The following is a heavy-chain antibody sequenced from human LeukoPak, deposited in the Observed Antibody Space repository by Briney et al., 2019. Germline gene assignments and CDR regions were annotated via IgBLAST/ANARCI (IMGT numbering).Heavy chain of an antibody. CDR2: INPNSGGT. CDR3: ARGDGGVPAPKDIVATIPGNALCDY. J-gene: IGHJ4*02. D-gene: IGHD5-12*01. V-gene: IGHV1-2*02. Sequence: ASVKVSCKASGYTFTGYYMHWVRQAPGRGLEWMGWINPNSGGTNYAQKFQGRVTMTRDTSISTAYMELSRLRSDDTAVYYCARGDGGVPAPKDIVATIPGNALCDYWGQGTLVTVSS. CDR1: GYTFTGYY.